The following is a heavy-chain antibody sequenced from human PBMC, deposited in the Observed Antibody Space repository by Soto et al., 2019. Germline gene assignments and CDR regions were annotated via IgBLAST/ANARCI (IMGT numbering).Heavy chain of an antibody. Sequence: GGSLRLSCAASGFTVSSNYMSWVRQAPGKGLEWVSVIYSGGSTYYADSVKGRFTISRHNSKNTLYLQMNSLRAEDTAVYYCAGGAGYSYGPPTPAYDYWGQGTLVTVSS. CDR3: AGGAGYSYGPPTPAYDY. CDR1: GFTVSSNY. J-gene: IGHJ4*02. D-gene: IGHD5-18*01. CDR2: IYSGGST. V-gene: IGHV3-53*04.